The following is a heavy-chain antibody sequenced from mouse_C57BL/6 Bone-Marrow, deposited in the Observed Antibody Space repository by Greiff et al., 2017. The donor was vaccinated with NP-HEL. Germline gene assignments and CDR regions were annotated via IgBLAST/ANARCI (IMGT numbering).Heavy chain of an antibody. Sequence: QVQLQQPGAELVRPGSSVKLSCKASGYTFTSYWMHWVKQRPIQGLEWIGNIDPSDSETHYNQKFKDKATLTVDKSSSTAYMQLSSLTSEDSAVYYCARAGYYSNSYWYFDVWGTGTTVTVSS. J-gene: IGHJ1*03. D-gene: IGHD2-5*01. CDR2: IDPSDSET. CDR3: ARAGYYSNSYWYFDV. CDR1: GYTFTSYW. V-gene: IGHV1-52*01.